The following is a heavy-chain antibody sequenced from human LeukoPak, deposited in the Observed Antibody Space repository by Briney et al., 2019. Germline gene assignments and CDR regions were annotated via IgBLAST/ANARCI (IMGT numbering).Heavy chain of an antibody. J-gene: IGHJ4*02. CDR3: AREIAAAAQGD. D-gene: IGHD6-13*01. CDR1: GFTFSSYW. CDR2: IASDGSST. Sequence: GGSLRLSCAASGFTFSSYWMNWVRQAPGKGLVWVSRIASDGSSTTYADSVKGRFTISRDNSKNTLYLQMNSLRAEDTAVYYCAREIAAAAQGDWGQGTLVTVSS. V-gene: IGHV3-74*01.